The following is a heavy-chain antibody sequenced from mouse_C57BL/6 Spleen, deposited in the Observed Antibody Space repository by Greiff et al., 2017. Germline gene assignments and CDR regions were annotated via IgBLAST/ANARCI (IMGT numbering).Heavy chain of an antibody. V-gene: IGHV1-22*01. CDR3: ARDGGSSVSYAMDY. D-gene: IGHD1-1*01. CDR1: GYTFTDYN. CDR2: INPNNGGT. J-gene: IGHJ4*01. Sequence: EVQLQQSGPELVKPGASVKMSCKASGYTFTDYNMHWVKQSHGKSLEWIGYINPNNGGTSYNQKFKGKATLTVNKSSSTAYMELRSLTSEDSAVYYCARDGGSSVSYAMDYWGQGTSVTVSS.